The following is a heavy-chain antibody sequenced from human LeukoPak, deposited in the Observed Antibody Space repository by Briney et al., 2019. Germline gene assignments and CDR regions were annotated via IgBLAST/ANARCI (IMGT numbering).Heavy chain of an antibody. V-gene: IGHV1-18*01. D-gene: IGHD3-22*01. CDR3: ARHYYDSSGALEGWFDP. Sequence: ASVKVSCKASGYTFTSYGISWVRQAPGQGLEWMGWISAYNGNTNYAQKLQGRVTMTTDTPTSTAYMELRSLRSDDTAVYYCARHYYDSSGALEGWFDPWGQGTLVTVSS. CDR1: GYTFTSYG. J-gene: IGHJ5*02. CDR2: ISAYNGNT.